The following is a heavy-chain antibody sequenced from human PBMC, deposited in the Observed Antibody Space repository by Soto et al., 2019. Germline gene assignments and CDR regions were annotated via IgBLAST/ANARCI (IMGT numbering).Heavy chain of an antibody. CDR3: ARGVRDNLQRSYYMDV. V-gene: IGHV4-59*01. D-gene: IGHD3-10*01. J-gene: IGHJ6*03. Sequence: QVQLQESGPGLVRPSETLSLTCNVSGGSINNYWWSWIRQPPGKGLEWVGYVYYSGGTNYNPSLKGRLTISADKARNQFSLRLSSVTAADTAVYFCARGVRDNLQRSYYMDVWGKGTTITVSS. CDR1: GGSINNYW. CDR2: VYYSGGT.